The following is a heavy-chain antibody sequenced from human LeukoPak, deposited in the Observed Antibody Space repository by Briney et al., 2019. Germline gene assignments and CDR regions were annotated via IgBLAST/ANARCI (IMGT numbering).Heavy chain of an antibody. D-gene: IGHD5-18*01. Sequence: ASVKVSCKASGGTFSSYAISWVRQAPGQGLEWMGRIIPILGIANYAQKFQGRVTITADKSTSTAYMELNSLRAEDTAVYYCARDAGIQLWLTIYYYYGMDVWGQGTTVTVSS. CDR1: GGTFSSYA. CDR2: IIPILGIA. V-gene: IGHV1-69*04. J-gene: IGHJ6*02. CDR3: ARDAGIQLWLTIYYYYGMDV.